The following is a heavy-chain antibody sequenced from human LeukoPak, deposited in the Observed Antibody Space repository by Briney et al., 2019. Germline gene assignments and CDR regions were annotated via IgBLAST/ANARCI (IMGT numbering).Heavy chain of an antibody. CDR1: GFAFSNNS. CDR3: ARDSAARGRYSVAGPFDF. Sequence: PGGSLRLSCAASGFAFSNNSTNWVRQAPGKGLEWVSYVSSDSKYVYYADSVKGRFTISRDDAKHSVYLQMNSLRAEDTAVYYCARDSAARGRYSVAGPFDFWGQGSLVTVSS. CDR2: VSSDSKYV. V-gene: IGHV3-21*01. J-gene: IGHJ4*02. D-gene: IGHD6-19*01.